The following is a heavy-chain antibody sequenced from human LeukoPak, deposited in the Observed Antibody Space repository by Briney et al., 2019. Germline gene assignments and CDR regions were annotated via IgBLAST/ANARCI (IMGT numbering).Heavy chain of an antibody. CDR2: IYTSGST. Sequence: PSETLSLTCTVSGGSISSSSYYWSWIRQPAGKGLEWIGRIYTSGSTNYNPSLKSRVTMSVDTSKNQFSLKLSSVTAADTAVYYCARGYYYDSSGYGRYWFDPWGQGTLVTVSS. J-gene: IGHJ5*02. CDR1: GGSISSSSYY. CDR3: ARGYYYDSSGYGRYWFDP. D-gene: IGHD3-22*01. V-gene: IGHV4-61*02.